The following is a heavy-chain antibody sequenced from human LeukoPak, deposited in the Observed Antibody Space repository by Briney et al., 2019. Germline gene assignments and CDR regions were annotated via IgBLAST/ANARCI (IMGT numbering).Heavy chain of an antibody. D-gene: IGHD1-7*01. Sequence: PSETLSLTCTVSGGSISSYYWSWIRQPAGKGLKWIGRIYTSGGTNYNPSLKSRVTMSVDTSKNQFSLKLSSVTAADTAVYYCARDGTTNAFDIWGQGTMVTVSS. CDR1: GGSISSYY. J-gene: IGHJ3*02. CDR2: IYTSGGT. CDR3: ARDGTTNAFDI. V-gene: IGHV4-4*07.